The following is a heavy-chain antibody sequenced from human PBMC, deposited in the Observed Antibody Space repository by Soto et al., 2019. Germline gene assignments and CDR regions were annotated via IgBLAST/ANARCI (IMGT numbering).Heavy chain of an antibody. J-gene: IGHJ5*02. CDR2: IWYDGSNK. CDR3: ASSIS. Sequence: PWGSLRLSCEASGFIFISYGIHWVRQAPGKGLEWVAVIWYDGSNKNYADSVKGRFTITRDNSKNTLYLQMNSLRVEDTAVYYCASSISWGQGTLVTVSS. V-gene: IGHV3-33*01. CDR1: GFIFISYG.